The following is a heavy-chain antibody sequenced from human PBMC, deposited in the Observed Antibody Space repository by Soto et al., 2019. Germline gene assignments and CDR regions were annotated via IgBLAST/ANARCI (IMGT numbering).Heavy chain of an antibody. CDR2: INPNGGST. CDR3: AGRGIAAAGIEIYYYMDV. J-gene: IGHJ6*03. V-gene: IGHV1-46*03. D-gene: IGHD6-13*01. CDR1: GYTFTGYY. Sequence: GASVKVSCKASGYTFTGYYMHWVRQAPGQGLEWMGIINPNGGSTSYAQKLQGRVTMTRDTSTSTVYMELSSLRSEDTAVYYCAGRGIAAAGIEIYYYMDVWGKGTTVTVSS.